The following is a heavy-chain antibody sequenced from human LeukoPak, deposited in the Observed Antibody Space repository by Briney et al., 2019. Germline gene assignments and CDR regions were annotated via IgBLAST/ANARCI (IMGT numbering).Heavy chain of an antibody. Sequence: SETLSLTCTVSGGSISSYYWSWIRQPAGKGLEWIGRIYSSGSTNYNPSLKSRVTMPVDTSKNQFSLKLNSVTAADTAVYYCARHRPYWYPDAFDIWGQGTMVTVSS. CDR1: GGSISSYY. J-gene: IGHJ3*02. CDR2: IYSSGST. D-gene: IGHD2-8*02. V-gene: IGHV4-4*07. CDR3: ARHRPYWYPDAFDI.